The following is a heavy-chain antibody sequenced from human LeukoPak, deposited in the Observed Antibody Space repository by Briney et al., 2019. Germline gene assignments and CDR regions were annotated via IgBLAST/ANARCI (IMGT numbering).Heavy chain of an antibody. CDR2: ISGSGGST. CDR1: GFTFSSYA. CDR3: AKDYYDSSGYYTGD. V-gene: IGHV3-23*01. Sequence: GGSLRLSCAASGFTFSSYAMSWVRQAPGKGLEWVSAISGSGGSTYYADSVEGRFTISRDNSKNTLYLQMNSLRAEDTAVYYCAKDYYDSSGYYTGDWGQGTLVTVSS. D-gene: IGHD3-22*01. J-gene: IGHJ4*02.